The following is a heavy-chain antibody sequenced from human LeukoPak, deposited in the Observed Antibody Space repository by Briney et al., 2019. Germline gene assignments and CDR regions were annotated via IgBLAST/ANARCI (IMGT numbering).Heavy chain of an antibody. V-gene: IGHV1-18*01. J-gene: IGHJ6*03. Sequence: ASVKVSCKASGYTFKNYGISWGRQAPGQGLEWRGWISAYNGYTKYAQKVQGRVTMTTGTSTSTAYMELRSLRSDDTAVYYCARGAVNRYNWNDDNYYYYYMDVWGKGTTVIISS. D-gene: IGHD1-1*01. CDR1: GYTFKNYG. CDR3: ARGAVNRYNWNDDNYYYYYMDV. CDR2: ISAYNGYT.